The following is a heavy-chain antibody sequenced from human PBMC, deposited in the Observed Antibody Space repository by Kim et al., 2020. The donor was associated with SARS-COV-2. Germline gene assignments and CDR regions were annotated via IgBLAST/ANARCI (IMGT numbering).Heavy chain of an antibody. CDR3: AKDMGGPSPFDY. J-gene: IGHJ4*02. V-gene: IGHV3-33*06. D-gene: IGHD2-15*01. CDR1: GFTFSSYG. Sequence: GGSLRLSCAASGFTFSSYGMHWVRQAPGKGLEWVAVIWYDGSNKYYADSVEGRFTISRDNSKNTLYLQMNSLRAEDTAVYYCAKDMGGPSPFDYWGQGTLVTVSS. CDR2: IWYDGSNK.